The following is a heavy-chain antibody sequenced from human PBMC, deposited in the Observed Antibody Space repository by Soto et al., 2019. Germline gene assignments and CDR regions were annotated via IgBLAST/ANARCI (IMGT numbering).Heavy chain of an antibody. CDR2: ISSSGSTI. CDR1: GFTFSDYY. D-gene: IGHD4-17*01. CDR3: ARANGDYVPDWFDP. V-gene: IGHV3-11*01. Sequence: GGSLRLSCAASGFTFSDYYMSWIRQAPGKGLEWVSYISSSGSTIYYADSVKGRFTISRDNAKNSLYLQMNSLRAEDTAVYYCARANGDYVPDWFDPWGQGTLVTVSS. J-gene: IGHJ5*02.